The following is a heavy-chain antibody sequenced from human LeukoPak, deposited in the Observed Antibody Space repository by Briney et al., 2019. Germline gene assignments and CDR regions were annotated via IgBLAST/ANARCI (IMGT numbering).Heavy chain of an antibody. CDR3: ARAGRIAAAGLNFIPY. Sequence: PSETLSLTCSVSGGSISSFYWSWIRQPPGKGLEWIGSIYYSGSTYYNPSLKSRVTISVDTSKNQFSLKLSSVTAADTAVYYCARAGRIAAAGLNFIPYWGQGTLVTVSS. CDR2: IYYSGST. D-gene: IGHD6-13*01. V-gene: IGHV4-39*07. J-gene: IGHJ4*02. CDR1: GGSISSFY.